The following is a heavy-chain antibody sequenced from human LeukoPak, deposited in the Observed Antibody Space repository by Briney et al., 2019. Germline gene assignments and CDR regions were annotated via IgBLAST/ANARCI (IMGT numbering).Heavy chain of an antibody. V-gene: IGHV4-4*09. CDR2: IYTSGST. Sequence: SETLSITCTVSGGSISSYYWSWIRQPPGKGLEWIGYIYTSGSTNYNPSLKSRVTISVDTSKNQFSLKLSSVTAADTAVYYCARQRSVSPITGTTGFDAFDIWGQGTMVTVSS. D-gene: IGHD1-7*01. CDR1: GGSISSYY. J-gene: IGHJ3*02. CDR3: ARQRSVSPITGTTGFDAFDI.